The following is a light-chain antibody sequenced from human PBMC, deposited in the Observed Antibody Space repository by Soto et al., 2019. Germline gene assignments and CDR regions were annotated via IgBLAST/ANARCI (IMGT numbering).Light chain of an antibody. CDR1: QSVNSRY. CDR3: QHYNSYRCT. Sequence: DIGLTMSPGTLSLSTGGRATLSCRASQSVNSRYLAWYQQKAGQAPRLLIYGASSRATGIPDRFSGSGSGTDFTLTIISLQPDDFATYCSQHYNSYRCTLGEGAKVDI. V-gene: IGKV3-20*01. CDR2: GAS. J-gene: IGKJ1*01.